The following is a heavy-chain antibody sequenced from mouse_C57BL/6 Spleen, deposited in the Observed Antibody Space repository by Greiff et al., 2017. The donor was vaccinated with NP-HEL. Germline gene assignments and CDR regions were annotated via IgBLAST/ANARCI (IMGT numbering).Heavy chain of an antibody. Sequence: QVQLKESGPGLVQPSQSRSITCTVSGFSLTSYGVHWVRQSPGKGLEWLGVIWSGGCTDYNAAFISRLSISKDNSKSQVFFKMNSLQADDTAIYYCARNAPYDYDYYYAMDYWGKGTSVTVSS. J-gene: IGHJ4*01. CDR1: GFSLTSYG. CDR2: IWSGGCT. CDR3: ARNAPYDYDYYYAMDY. V-gene: IGHV2-2*01. D-gene: IGHD2-4*01.